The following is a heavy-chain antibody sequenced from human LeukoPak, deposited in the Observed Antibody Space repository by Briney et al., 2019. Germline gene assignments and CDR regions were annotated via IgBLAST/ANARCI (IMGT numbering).Heavy chain of an antibody. CDR3: ARSSMVRGVISPGDDY. CDR1: GGSISSGDYY. CDR2: IYYSGSS. V-gene: IGHV4-30-4*01. J-gene: IGHJ4*02. Sequence: SETLSLTCTVSGGSISSGDYYWSWIRQPPGKGLEWIGYIYYSGSSYYSPSLKSRVTISVDTSKNQFSLKLSSVTAADTAVYYCARSSMVRGVISPGDDYWGQGTLVTVSS. D-gene: IGHD3-10*01.